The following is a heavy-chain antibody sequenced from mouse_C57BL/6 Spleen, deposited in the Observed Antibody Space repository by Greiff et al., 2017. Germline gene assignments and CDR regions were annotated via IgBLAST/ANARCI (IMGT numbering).Heavy chain of an antibody. CDR1: GYTFTSYW. CDR2: IYPSDSET. Sequence: QVQLQQPGAELVRPGSSVKLSCKASGYTFTSYWMDWVKQRPGQGLEWIGNIYPSDSETHYNQKFKDKATLTADKSSSTAYMQLSSLTSEDSAVYYCARKDYDYDGGYFDYWGQGTTLTVSS. CDR3: ARKDYDYDGGYFDY. V-gene: IGHV1-61*01. J-gene: IGHJ2*01. D-gene: IGHD2-4*01.